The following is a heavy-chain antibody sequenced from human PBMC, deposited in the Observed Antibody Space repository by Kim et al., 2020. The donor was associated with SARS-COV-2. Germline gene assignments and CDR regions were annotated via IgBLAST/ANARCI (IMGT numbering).Heavy chain of an antibody. J-gene: IGHJ4*02. Sequence: SETLSLTCTVSGGSISSGGYYWSWIRQHPGKGLEWIGYIYYSGSTYYNPSLKSRVTISVDTSKNQFSLKLSSVTAADTAVYYCAIRTRGGYDFVVYWGQGTLVTVSS. CDR3: AIRTRGGYDFVVY. V-gene: IGHV4-31*03. CDR2: IYYSGST. D-gene: IGHD5-12*01. CDR1: GGSISSGGYY.